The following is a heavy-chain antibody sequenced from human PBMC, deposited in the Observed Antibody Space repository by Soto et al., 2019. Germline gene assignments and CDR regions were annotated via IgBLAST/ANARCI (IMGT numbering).Heavy chain of an antibody. Sequence: EVQLLESGGGLVQPGGSLRLSCAASGFTFSSYAMSWVRQAPGKGLEWVSAISGSGGSTYYADSVKGRFTISRDNSKNPLYLQMNSLRAEDTAVYYCAKLSRSRVYYFDYWGQGTLVTVSS. CDR2: ISGSGGST. CDR3: AKLSRSRVYYFDY. CDR1: GFTFSSYA. J-gene: IGHJ4*02. D-gene: IGHD2-2*01. V-gene: IGHV3-23*01.